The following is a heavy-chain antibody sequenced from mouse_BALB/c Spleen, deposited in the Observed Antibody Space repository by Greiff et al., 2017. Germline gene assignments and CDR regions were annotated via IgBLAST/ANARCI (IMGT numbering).Heavy chain of an antibody. CDR3: ARDPYGNYGYYYAMDY. V-gene: IGHV5-9-4*01. Sequence: EVQRVESGGGLVKPGGSLKLSCAASGFTFSSYAMSWVRQSPEKRLEWVAEISSGGSYTYYPDTVTGRFTISRDNAKSTLYLEMSSLRSEDTAMYYCARDPYGNYGYYYAMDYWGQGTSVTVSS. CDR2: ISSGGSYT. CDR1: GFTFSSYA. J-gene: IGHJ4*01. D-gene: IGHD2-1*01.